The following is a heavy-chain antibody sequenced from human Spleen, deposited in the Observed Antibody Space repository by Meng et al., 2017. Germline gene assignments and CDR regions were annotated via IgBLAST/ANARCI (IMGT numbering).Heavy chain of an antibody. CDR1: GGSFSDYY. Sequence: VQIKRWGEGLLKPSETLSLTCVVSGGSFSDYYWRWIRQHPGKGLEWIGEINHSGSTNYNPYLESRATISVDTSQNNLSLKLSSVTAADSAVYYCARGPTTMAHDFDYWGQGTLVTVSS. V-gene: IGHV4-34*01. CDR2: INHSGST. D-gene: IGHD4-11*01. J-gene: IGHJ4*02. CDR3: ARGPTTMAHDFDY.